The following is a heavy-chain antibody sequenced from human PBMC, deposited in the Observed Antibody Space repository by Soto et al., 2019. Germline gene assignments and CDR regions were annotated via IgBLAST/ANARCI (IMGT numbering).Heavy chain of an antibody. D-gene: IGHD1-7*01. CDR2: ISSSSSYI. CDR1: GFTFSSYS. CDR3: ARDMTGTTGYYYYYGMDV. Sequence: EVQLVESGGGLVKPGGSLRLSCAASGFTFSSYSMNWVRQAPGKGLEWVSSISSSSSYIYYADSVKGRFTISRDNAKNSLYQQMNSLRAEDTAVYYCARDMTGTTGYYYYYGMDVWGQGTTVTVSS. J-gene: IGHJ6*02. V-gene: IGHV3-21*01.